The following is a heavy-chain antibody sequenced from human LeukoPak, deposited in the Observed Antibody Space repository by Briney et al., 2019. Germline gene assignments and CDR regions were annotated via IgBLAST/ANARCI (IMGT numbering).Heavy chain of an antibody. Sequence: GGSLRLSCAASGFTFGAYGMHWVRQAPGKGLEWVALISYDGNNKYYADSVKGRFSISRDSSKNTLYLQMNSLRAEDTAVYYCAEPEGGYYDIRPDWGQGTLVTVSS. CDR1: GFTFGAYG. J-gene: IGHJ4*02. V-gene: IGHV3-30*18. D-gene: IGHD3-22*01. CDR3: AEPEGGYYDIRPD. CDR2: ISYDGNNK.